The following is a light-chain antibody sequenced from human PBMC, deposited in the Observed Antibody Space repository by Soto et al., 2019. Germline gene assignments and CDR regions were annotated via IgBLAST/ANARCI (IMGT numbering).Light chain of an antibody. Sequence: QSVLTQPPSASGTPGQRVTISCSGSSSNIGSNTVNWYQQLPGTAPKLLIYTNDQRPSGVPDRFSGSKSGTSASLAISELQFEDEADYHCSSWDDNLDAEVFGAGTKLTVL. CDR1: SSNIGSNT. V-gene: IGLV1-44*01. CDR3: SSWDDNLDAEV. J-gene: IGLJ1*01. CDR2: TND.